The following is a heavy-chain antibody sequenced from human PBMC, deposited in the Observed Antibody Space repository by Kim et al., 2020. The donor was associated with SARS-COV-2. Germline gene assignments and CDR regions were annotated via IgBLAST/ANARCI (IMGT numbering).Heavy chain of an antibody. V-gene: IGHV1-69*04. D-gene: IGHD2-2*01. CDR1: GGTFSSYT. CDR2: IIPILGIA. Sequence: SVKVSCKASGGTFSSYTISWVRQAPGQGLEWMGRIIPILGIANYAQKFQGRVTITADKSTSTAYMELSSLRSEDTAVYYCARDMRCSSTSCRAFDYWGQGTLVTVSS. CDR3: ARDMRCSSTSCRAFDY. J-gene: IGHJ4*02.